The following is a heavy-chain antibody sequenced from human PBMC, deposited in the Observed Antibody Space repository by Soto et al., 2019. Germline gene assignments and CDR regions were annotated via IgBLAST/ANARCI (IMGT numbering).Heavy chain of an antibody. CDR2: ISSDGSAK. CDR3: LRDQPTA. D-gene: IGHD2-21*02. V-gene: IGHV3-30-3*01. CDR1: GIPFSSHA. Sequence: HPGGSLRLSCAASGIPFSSHAMHWVRQAPGKGLEWVAVISSDGSAKYYADFVKGRFTISRDNSKNTLYLQLNSLGTEDTAVYYCLRDQPTAWGQGTLVTVSS. J-gene: IGHJ5*02.